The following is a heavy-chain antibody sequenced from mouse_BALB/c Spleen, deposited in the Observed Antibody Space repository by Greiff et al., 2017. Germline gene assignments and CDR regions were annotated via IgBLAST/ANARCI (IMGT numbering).Heavy chain of an antibody. CDR2: IWAGGST. J-gene: IGHJ4*01. D-gene: IGHD2-3*01. Sequence: VQGVESGPGLVAPSQSLSITCTVSGFSLTSYGVPWVRQPPGKGLEWLGVIWAGGSTNYNSALMSRLSISKDNSKSQVFLKMNSLQTDDTAMYYCARDDGFHAMDYWGQGTSVTVSS. CDR3: ARDDGFHAMDY. V-gene: IGHV2-9*02. CDR1: GFSLTSYG.